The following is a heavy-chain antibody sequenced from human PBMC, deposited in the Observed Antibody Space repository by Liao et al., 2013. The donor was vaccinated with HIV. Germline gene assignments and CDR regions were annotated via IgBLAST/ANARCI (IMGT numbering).Heavy chain of an antibody. Sequence: QVQLQQWGAGLLKPAETLSLTCAVYGGSFNNYYWSWIRQPPREGAWSGLGKVNHSGSTNYNPSLTSRVTISGDTSKNQFSLRLSSVTAADTAVYYCAKDPYYNYWGQGTLVTVSS. CDR1: GGSFNNYY. D-gene: IGHD3-22*01. V-gene: IGHV4-34*01. J-gene: IGHJ4*02. CDR3: AKDPYYNY. CDR2: VNHSGST.